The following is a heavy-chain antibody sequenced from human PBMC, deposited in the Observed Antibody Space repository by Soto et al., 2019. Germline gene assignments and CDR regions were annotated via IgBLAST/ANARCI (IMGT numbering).Heavy chain of an antibody. CDR2: IIPIFGTA. Sequence: GASVKVSCKASGGTFSSYAISWVRQAPGQGLEWMGGIIPIFGTANYAQKFQGRVTITADESTSTAYMELSSLRSEDTAVYYCAREYILTDPIDYWGQGTLVTVSS. CDR1: GGTFSSYA. V-gene: IGHV1-69*13. CDR3: AREYILTDPIDY. D-gene: IGHD3-9*01. J-gene: IGHJ4*02.